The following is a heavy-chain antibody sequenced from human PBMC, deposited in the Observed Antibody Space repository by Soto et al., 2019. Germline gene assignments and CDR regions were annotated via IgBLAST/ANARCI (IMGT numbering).Heavy chain of an antibody. D-gene: IGHD6-6*01. CDR2: IYYSGST. V-gene: IGHV4-39*07. Sequence: SETLSLTCTVSGGSISSSSYYWGWIRQPPGKGLEWIGSIYYSGSTNYNPSLKSRVTISVDTSKNQFSLKLSSVTAADTAVYYCARDSGAARAYYYYGMDVWGQGTTVTVSS. CDR1: GGSISSSSYY. J-gene: IGHJ6*02. CDR3: ARDSGAARAYYYYGMDV.